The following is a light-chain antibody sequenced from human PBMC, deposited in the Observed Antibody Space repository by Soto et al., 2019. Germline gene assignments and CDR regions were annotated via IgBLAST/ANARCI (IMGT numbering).Light chain of an antibody. CDR1: SSNIGNNY. V-gene: IGLV1-51*01. J-gene: IGLJ2*01. CDR2: DSN. CDR3: GTWDSSLSAVV. Sequence: QSVLTQPPSVSAAPGQTVTISCSGSSSNIGNNYVSWYQQLPGTAPKLLIYDSNKRPSGIPDRFSGSNSVTSATLGITGLQTGDEADYYCGTWDSSLSAVVFGGGTKLTVL.